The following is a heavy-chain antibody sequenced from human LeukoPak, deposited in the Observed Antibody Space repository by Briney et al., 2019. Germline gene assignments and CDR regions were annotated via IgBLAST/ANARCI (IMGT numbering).Heavy chain of an antibody. D-gene: IGHD6-19*01. J-gene: IGHJ4*02. V-gene: IGHV3-23*01. CDR2: ISGSGGST. Sequence: GGSLRLSCAASGFTFSSYAMSWVRQAPRKGLEWVSAISGSGGSTYYADSVKGRFTISRDNSKNTLYLQMNSLRAEDTAVYYCARGSSGWFGGDYFDYWGQGTLVTVSS. CDR3: ARGSSGWFGGDYFDY. CDR1: GFTFSSYA.